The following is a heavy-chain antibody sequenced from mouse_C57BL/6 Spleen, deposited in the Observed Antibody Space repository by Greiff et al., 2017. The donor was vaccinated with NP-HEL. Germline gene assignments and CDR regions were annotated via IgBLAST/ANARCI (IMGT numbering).Heavy chain of an antibody. CDR1: GFNIKNTY. Sequence: VHVKQSVAELVRPGASVKLSCTASGFNIKNTYMHWVKQRPEQGLEWIGRIDPANGNTKYAPKFQGKATITADTSSNTAYLQLSSLTSEDTAIYYCARDDGYFAWFAYWGQGTLVTVSA. V-gene: IGHV14-3*01. D-gene: IGHD2-3*01. CDR2: IDPANGNT. CDR3: ARDDGYFAWFAY. J-gene: IGHJ3*01.